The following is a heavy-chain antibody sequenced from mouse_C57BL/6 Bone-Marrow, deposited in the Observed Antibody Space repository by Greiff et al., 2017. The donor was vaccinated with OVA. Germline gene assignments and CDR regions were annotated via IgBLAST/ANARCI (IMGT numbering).Heavy chain of an antibody. D-gene: IGHD2-2*01. Sequence: VQLQQSGPELVKPGASVKISCKASGYTFTDYYMNWVKQSHGKSLEWIGDINPNNGGTSYNQKFKGKATLTVDKSSSTAYMQLSSLTSEDSAVYYCASTMVTTTNYWGQGTTLTVSS. CDR2: INPNNGGT. CDR3: ASTMVTTTNY. V-gene: IGHV1-26*01. J-gene: IGHJ2*01. CDR1: GYTFTDYY.